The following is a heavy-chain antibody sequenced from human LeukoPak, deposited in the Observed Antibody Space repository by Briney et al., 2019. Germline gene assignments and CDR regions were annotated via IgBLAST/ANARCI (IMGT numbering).Heavy chain of an antibody. V-gene: IGHV3-33*01. CDR1: GFTFSSYG. Sequence: GGSLRLSCAASGFTFSSYGMHWVRQAPGKGLEWVAVIWYDGSNKCYADSVKGRFTISRDNSKNTLYLQMNSLRAEDTAVYYCARQGAAAGFYYFDYWGQGTLVTVSS. CDR2: IWYDGSNK. D-gene: IGHD6-13*01. J-gene: IGHJ4*02. CDR3: ARQGAAAGFYYFDY.